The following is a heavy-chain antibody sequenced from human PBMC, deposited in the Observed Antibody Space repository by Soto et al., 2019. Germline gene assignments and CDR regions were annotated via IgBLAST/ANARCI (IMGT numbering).Heavy chain of an antibody. Sequence: QVHLVESGGGVVQPGTSLRLSCAASGFSFSIFGMHWVRQAPGKGLEWVAGTWYDGSNKYYADSVKGRFRISIDNSKNTLYLQMNSLRAEDTAGYYCAQDVKDEYGADRGGFVCWGQGTLVTVAS. J-gene: IGHJ4*02. CDR3: AQDVKDEYGADRGGFVC. D-gene: IGHD2-8*01. CDR1: GFSFSIFG. V-gene: IGHV3-33*06. CDR2: TWYDGSNK.